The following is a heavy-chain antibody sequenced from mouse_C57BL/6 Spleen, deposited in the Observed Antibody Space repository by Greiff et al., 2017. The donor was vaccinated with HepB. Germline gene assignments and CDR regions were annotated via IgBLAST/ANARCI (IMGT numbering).Heavy chain of an antibody. J-gene: IGHJ2*01. Sequence: EVKLVESGGGLVQPGGSLKLSCAASGFTFSDYYMYWVRQTPEKRLEWVAYISNGGGSTYYPDTVKGRFTISRDNAKNTLYLQMSRLKSEDTAMYYCARQRRNGNYGGFFDYWGQGTTLTVSS. CDR1: GFTFSDYY. D-gene: IGHD2-1*01. CDR3: ARQRRNGNYGGFFDY. V-gene: IGHV5-12*01. CDR2: ISNGGGST.